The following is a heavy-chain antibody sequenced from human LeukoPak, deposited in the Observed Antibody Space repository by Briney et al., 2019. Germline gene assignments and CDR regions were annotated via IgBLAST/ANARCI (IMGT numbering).Heavy chain of an antibody. CDR2: IAGDESQK. J-gene: IGHJ3*02. D-gene: IGHD1-1*01. V-gene: IGHV3-7*01. Sequence: RPGGSLRLSCVASGFSLTSSWMTWVRQAPGKGLEWVANIAGDESQKRYMDSVKGRFTISRDNAKNSLYLQLNSLRAEDTAIYYCVRDLSPVSDRNVWYDALDIWGQGTMVTVSS. CDR1: GFSLTSSW. CDR3: VRDLSPVSDRNVWYDALDI.